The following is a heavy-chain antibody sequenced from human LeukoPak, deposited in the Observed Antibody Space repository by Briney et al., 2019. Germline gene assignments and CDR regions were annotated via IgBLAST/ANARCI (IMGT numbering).Heavy chain of an antibody. CDR3: AKPKTTSSGWYFFDT. V-gene: IGHV3-9*01. CDR1: GFIFDAYA. CDR2: ISWNSDST. Sequence: PGGSLRLSCAASGFIFDAYAMHWVQQAPGKGLEWVSGISWNSDSTGYADSVKGRFTISRDNAKNSLSLQMHSLRPEDTALYYCAKPKTTSSGWYFFDTWGQGTLVTVSS. J-gene: IGHJ4*02. D-gene: IGHD6-19*01.